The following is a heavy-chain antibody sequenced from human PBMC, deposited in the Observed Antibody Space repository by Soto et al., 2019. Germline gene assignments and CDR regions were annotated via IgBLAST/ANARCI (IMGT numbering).Heavy chain of an antibody. D-gene: IGHD3-3*01. CDR1: GYTFTSYG. Sequence: ASVKVSCKASGYTFTSYGISWVRQAPGQGLEWMGWISAYNGNTSYAQKLQGRVTMTTDTSTSTAYMELRSLRSDDTAVYYCARDQIYYDFWSGYYGGGRLIDYWGQGTLVTVSS. V-gene: IGHV1-18*01. CDR3: ARDQIYYDFWSGYYGGGRLIDY. J-gene: IGHJ4*02. CDR2: ISAYNGNT.